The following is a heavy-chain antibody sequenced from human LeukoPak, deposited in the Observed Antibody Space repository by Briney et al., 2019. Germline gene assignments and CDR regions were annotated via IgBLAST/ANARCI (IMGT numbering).Heavy chain of an antibody. D-gene: IGHD1-1*01. CDR3: GRQGYTASNYFVDY. V-gene: IGHV4-4*07. Sequence: PSETLSLTCSVSGGSINSYYWGWVRQPAGEGMEWIGRIYTTGTTNYSPSLKSRLSMSLDTSKNQFSLTLTSVTAADTAVYYCGRQGYTASNYFVDYWSPGTLVTVSS. J-gene: IGHJ4*02. CDR2: IYTTGTT. CDR1: GGSINSYY.